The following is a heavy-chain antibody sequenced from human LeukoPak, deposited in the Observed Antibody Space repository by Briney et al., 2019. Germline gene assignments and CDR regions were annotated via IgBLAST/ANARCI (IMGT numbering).Heavy chain of an antibody. CDR3: ARDPGYYGSGSRGAFDS. J-gene: IGHJ4*02. D-gene: IGHD3-10*01. CDR1: GGSISSYY. V-gene: IGHV4-4*07. CDR2: IYTSGST. Sequence: SETLSPTCTVFGGSISSYYWSWIRQPAGKGLEWIGRIYTSGSTNYNPSLKSRVTMSVDTSRNQFSLKLSSVTAADTAVYYCARDPGYYGSGSRGAFDSWGQGTLVTVSS.